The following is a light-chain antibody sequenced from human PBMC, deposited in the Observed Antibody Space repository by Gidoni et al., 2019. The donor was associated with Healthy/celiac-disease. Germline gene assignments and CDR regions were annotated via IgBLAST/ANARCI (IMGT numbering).Light chain of an antibody. Sequence: DIQMTQSPSSLSASVGDRVNITCQASQDISNYLNWYQQKPGKAPRLLMYDASNLETVVPSRFSGSGSGTDFTVTISSLQPEDIATYYCQQYDNLPRTFGQGTRLEIK. CDR1: QDISNY. V-gene: IGKV1-33*01. CDR2: DAS. CDR3: QQYDNLPRT. J-gene: IGKJ5*01.